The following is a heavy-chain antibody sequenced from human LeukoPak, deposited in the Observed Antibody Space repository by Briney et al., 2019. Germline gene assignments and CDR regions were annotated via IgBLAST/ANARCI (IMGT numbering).Heavy chain of an antibody. J-gene: IGHJ6*02. CDR1: GFTFSSYA. D-gene: IGHD3-3*01. CDR2: ISYDGSNK. Sequence: GRSLRLSCAASGFTFSSYAMHWVRQAPGKGLEWVAVISYDGSNKYYADSVKGRFTISRDNSKNTLYLQMNSLRAEDTAVYYCARDRKLEWLLGVGEGHYYYGMDVWGQGTTVTVSS. CDR3: ARDRKLEWLLGVGEGHYYYGMDV. V-gene: IGHV3-30-3*01.